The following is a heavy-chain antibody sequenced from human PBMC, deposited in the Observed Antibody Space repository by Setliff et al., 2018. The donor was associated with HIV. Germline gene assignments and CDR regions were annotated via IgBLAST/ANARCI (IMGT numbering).Heavy chain of an antibody. CDR2: VYYSGST. CDR1: GGSTSSSSYY. Sequence: PSETLSLTCSVSGGSTSSSSYYWAWVRQPPGKGPEWIGSVYYSGSTHYNPSLKSRVTISVDTSKNQFPLKLSSVTAADTAGYYWATHGAQWGQGTLVTVSS. J-gene: IGHJ4*02. CDR3: ATHGAQ. D-gene: IGHD1-26*01. V-gene: IGHV4-39*01.